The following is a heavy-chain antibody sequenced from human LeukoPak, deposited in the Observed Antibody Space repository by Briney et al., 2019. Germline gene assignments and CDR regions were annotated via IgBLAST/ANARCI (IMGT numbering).Heavy chain of an antibody. Sequence: SETLSLTCAVSGGSISSRNWWSWIRQPPGKGLEWIGEINHSGSTNYNASLKSRVTISVDTSKNQFSLKLSSVTAADTAVYYCARRYYGSGSYGHWGQGTLVTVSS. CDR3: ARRYYGSGSYGH. CDR2: INHSGST. V-gene: IGHV4-4*02. J-gene: IGHJ4*02. D-gene: IGHD3-10*01. CDR1: GGSISSRNW.